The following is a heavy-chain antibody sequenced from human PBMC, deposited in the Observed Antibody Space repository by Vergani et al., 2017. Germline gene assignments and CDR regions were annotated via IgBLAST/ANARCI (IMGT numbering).Heavy chain of an antibody. V-gene: IGHV4-30-4*08. CDR2: LYYSGST. CDR1: GGSISSGDYY. J-gene: IGHJ4*02. Sequence: QVQLQESGPGLVKPSQTLSLTCTVSGGSISSGDYYWSWIRQPPGKGLEWVGYLYYSGSTYHNPSLKSRVTISVDTSKNKFYLKLSAVPAADTAVYYCARVSYDFWSGYYTMLDYWGQGTLVTVSS. D-gene: IGHD3-3*01. CDR3: ARVSYDFWSGYYTMLDY.